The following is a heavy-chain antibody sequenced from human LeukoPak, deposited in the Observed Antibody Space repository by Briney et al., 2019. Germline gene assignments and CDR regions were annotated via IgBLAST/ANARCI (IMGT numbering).Heavy chain of an antibody. CDR2: IGPTGSDR. CDR3: ATETNGRHYDY. V-gene: IGHV3-21*06. D-gene: IGHD1-14*01. Sequence: PGGSLRLSCTASGLTFSTSGFNWVRQAPGKGLEWVASIGPTGSDRYHADSIKGRFTISGDNAINFLYLQMNSLRAEDTAVYYCATETNGRHYDYWGQGTLLTVSS. CDR1: GLTFSTSG. J-gene: IGHJ4*02.